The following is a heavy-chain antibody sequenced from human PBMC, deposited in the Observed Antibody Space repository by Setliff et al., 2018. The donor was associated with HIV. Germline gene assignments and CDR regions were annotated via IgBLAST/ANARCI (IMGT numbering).Heavy chain of an antibody. V-gene: IGHV1-69*06. Sequence: SVKVSCKASGGTFSSHAISWVRQAPGQGLEWMGRIIPTFGTANYAQKFQGRVTITADKSTSTAYMELSSLRSEDTALYYCARVHYYESSGYYDYWYFDLWGRGTLVTVSS. CDR1: GGTFSSHA. D-gene: IGHD3-22*01. CDR2: IIPTFGTA. J-gene: IGHJ2*01. CDR3: ARVHYYESSGYYDYWYFDL.